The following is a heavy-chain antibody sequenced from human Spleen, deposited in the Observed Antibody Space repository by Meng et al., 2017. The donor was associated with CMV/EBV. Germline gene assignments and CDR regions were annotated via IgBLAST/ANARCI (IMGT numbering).Heavy chain of an antibody. Sequence: GESLKISCAASGFTFRGSAIHWVRQASGKGLEWVGRIRSKPNSYATAYAASVKGTFTISRDDSENTAYLQMNSLETADTAVYYCASSLFETINVWGQGTTVTVSS. V-gene: IGHV3-73*01. CDR3: ASSLFETINV. CDR1: GFTFRGSA. J-gene: IGHJ6*02. CDR2: IRSKPNSYAT. D-gene: IGHD1/OR15-1a*01.